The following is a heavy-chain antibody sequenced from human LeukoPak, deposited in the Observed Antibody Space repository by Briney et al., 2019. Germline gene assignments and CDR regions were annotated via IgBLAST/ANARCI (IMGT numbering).Heavy chain of an antibody. Sequence: GGSPRLSCAASRFTFSNYGMHWVRQAPGKGLEWVAVIWYDGSKTYYADSVKGRFTISRDNSKNTLYLQMSSLRAEDTAVYYCARDRYYGSENYYYYYYMDVWGKGTTVTVSS. V-gene: IGHV3-33*01. D-gene: IGHD3-10*01. CDR3: ARDRYYGSENYYYYYYMDV. CDR2: IWYDGSKT. CDR1: RFTFSNYG. J-gene: IGHJ6*03.